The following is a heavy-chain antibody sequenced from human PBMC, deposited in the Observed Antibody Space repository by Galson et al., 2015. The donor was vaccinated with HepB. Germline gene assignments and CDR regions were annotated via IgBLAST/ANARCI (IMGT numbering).Heavy chain of an antibody. V-gene: IGHV2-70*11. D-gene: IGHD3-3*01. J-gene: IGHJ6*03. CDR3: ARMRGVFGVDGDYFYYMDV. CDR1: GVDLTTTGAS. Sequence: PALVKPTQTLTLTCTLSGVDLTTTGASVNWIRQPPGKALEWLARIDWDDEKYYNTALRTRLTISKDSSGDQVVLTMTKMDPVDTGTYFCARMRGVFGVDGDYFYYMDVWGKGTTVTVSS. CDR2: IDWDDEK.